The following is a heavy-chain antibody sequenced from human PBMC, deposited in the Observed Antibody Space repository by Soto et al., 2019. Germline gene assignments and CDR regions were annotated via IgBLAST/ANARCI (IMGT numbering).Heavy chain of an antibody. D-gene: IGHD3-22*01. Sequence: ASVKVSCTASGYTFTSYYMHWVRQAPGQGLEWMGIINPSGGSTSYAQKFQGRVTMTRDTSTSTVYMELSSLRSEDTAVYYCARDLEVITYYYYGMDVWGQGTTVTVSS. J-gene: IGHJ6*02. CDR3: ARDLEVITYYYYGMDV. CDR2: INPSGGST. CDR1: GYTFTSYY. V-gene: IGHV1-46*01.